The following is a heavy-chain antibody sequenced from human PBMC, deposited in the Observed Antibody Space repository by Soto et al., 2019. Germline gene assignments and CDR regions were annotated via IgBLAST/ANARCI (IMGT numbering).Heavy chain of an antibody. J-gene: IGHJ5*02. D-gene: IGHD1-26*01. Sequence: ASVKVSCKASGYNFNSYTISWVRQAPGQGLEWMGRISAYNGNTNYAQKLQGRVTMTTDTSTSTAYMELRSLRSDDTAVYHCARVVGALGNWFDPWGQGTLVTSPQ. CDR3: ARVVGALGNWFDP. V-gene: IGHV1-18*01. CDR2: ISAYNGNT. CDR1: GYNFNSYT.